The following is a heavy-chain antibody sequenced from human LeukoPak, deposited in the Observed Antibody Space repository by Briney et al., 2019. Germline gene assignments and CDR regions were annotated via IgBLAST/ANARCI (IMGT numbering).Heavy chain of an antibody. CDR1: GFTFSDYY. J-gene: IGHJ6*02. CDR2: ISSSGSTI. V-gene: IGHV3-11*01. D-gene: IGHD5-24*01. Sequence: GGSLRLSCAASGFTFSDYYMSWIRQAPGKGLEWVSYISSSGSTIYYADSVKGRFTISRDNAKNSLYLQMNSLRAEDTAVYYCAREMAAHMAEGFYYYGMDVWGQGTTVTVSS. CDR3: AREMAAHMAEGFYYYGMDV.